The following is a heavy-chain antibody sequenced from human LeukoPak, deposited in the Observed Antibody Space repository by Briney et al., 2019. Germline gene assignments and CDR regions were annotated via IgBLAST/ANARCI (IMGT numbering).Heavy chain of an antibody. Sequence: SETLSLTCTVSGGCISTFYWSWIRQPPGKGLEDIGFISYSGSTNYNPSLNSRVAISLDTSKSQFSLKLSSVTAADTAVYSCARGRPAGGQRFFDFWGQGTLVTVSS. CDR1: GGCISTFY. V-gene: IGHV4-59*01. CDR2: ISYSGST. D-gene: IGHD6-13*01. J-gene: IGHJ4*02. CDR3: ARGRPAGGQRFFDF.